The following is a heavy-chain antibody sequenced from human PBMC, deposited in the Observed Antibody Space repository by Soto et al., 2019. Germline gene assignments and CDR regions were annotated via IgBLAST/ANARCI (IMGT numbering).Heavy chain of an antibody. J-gene: IGHJ6*02. CDR1: GFTFSSYA. CDR3: AKGASGYYYYGMDV. CDR2: ISGSGGST. V-gene: IGHV3-23*01. Sequence: EVQLLESGGGLVQPGGSLRLSCAASGFTFSSYAMSWVRQAPGKGLEWVSAISGSGGSTYYADSVKGRFTIARDNSKNTLYLQMNSLRAEDAAVYYCAKGASGYYYYGMDVWGQGTTVTVSS. D-gene: IGHD3-10*01.